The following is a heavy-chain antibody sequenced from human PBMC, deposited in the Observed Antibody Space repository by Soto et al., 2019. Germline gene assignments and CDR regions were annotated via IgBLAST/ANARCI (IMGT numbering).Heavy chain of an antibody. CDR3: ARAEYYYDSSGYYPYYYYYGMDV. D-gene: IGHD3-22*01. J-gene: IGHJ6*02. CDR2: ISYDGSNK. Sequence: PGGSLRLSCAASGFIFSGYSMHWVRQAPGKGLEWVAVISYDGSNKYYADSVKGRFTISRDNSKNTLYLQVNSLRAEDTAVYYCARAEYYYDSSGYYPYYYYYGMDVWGQGTTVTVSS. V-gene: IGHV3-30*14. CDR1: GFIFSGYS.